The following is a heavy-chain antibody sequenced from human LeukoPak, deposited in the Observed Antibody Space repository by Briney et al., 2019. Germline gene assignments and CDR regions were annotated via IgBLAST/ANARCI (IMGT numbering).Heavy chain of an antibody. Sequence: SVKVSCKASGGTFSSYAISWVRQAPGQGLGWMGGIIPIFGTANYAQKFQGRVTITADESTSTAYMELSSLRSEDTAVYYCASDLGHCSGGSCFYLDYWGQGTLVTVSS. J-gene: IGHJ4*02. CDR3: ASDLGHCSGGSCFYLDY. CDR1: GGTFSSYA. V-gene: IGHV1-69*13. CDR2: IIPIFGTA. D-gene: IGHD2-15*01.